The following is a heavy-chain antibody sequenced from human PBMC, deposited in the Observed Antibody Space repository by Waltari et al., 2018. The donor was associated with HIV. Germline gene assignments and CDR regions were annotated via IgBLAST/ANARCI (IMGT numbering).Heavy chain of an antibody. CDR1: GFTLTDYA. J-gene: IGHJ4*02. Sequence: QVHLVESGGTVVQPGKSLRLSCVTDGFTLTDYAMSWFRQTPGAGLQWVEILGPDGNTRFYAPFVRGRFSISRDNTKKTVFLQMRALRADDTGVYFCARQGNTGTYFGGHRWGRGT. D-gene: IGHD3-10*01. CDR2: LGPDGNTR. V-gene: IGHV3-33*01. CDR3: ARQGNTGTYFGGHR.